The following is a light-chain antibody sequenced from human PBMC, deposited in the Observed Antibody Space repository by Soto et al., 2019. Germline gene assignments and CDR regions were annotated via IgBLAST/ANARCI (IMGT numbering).Light chain of an antibody. CDR1: QSISTW. V-gene: IGKV1-5*01. CDR2: DAS. CDR3: QQYKTYWT. Sequence: DIQMTQSPSTLAASVGDRVTITCRASQSISTWLAWYQQKPGKAPKLLIYDASRLQSGVPSRFSGSGSGTDFTLTISSLQSDDFATYCCQQYKTYWTFGQGTRVEIK. J-gene: IGKJ1*01.